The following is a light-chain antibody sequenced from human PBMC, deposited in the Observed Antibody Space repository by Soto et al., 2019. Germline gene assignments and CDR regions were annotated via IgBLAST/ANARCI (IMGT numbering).Light chain of an antibody. CDR1: NSNIGNNY. J-gene: IGLJ1*01. CDR2: ETN. Sequence: QSALTQPPSLSAAPGQMVTISCSGDNSNIGNNYVSWYQQLPGTAPKLLIYETNKRPSGIPDRFSGSKSGTSATLGITGLQTGDEADYYCGTWDSSLSTAYHVFGSGTKVTVL. CDR3: GTWDSSLSTAYHV. V-gene: IGLV1-51*02.